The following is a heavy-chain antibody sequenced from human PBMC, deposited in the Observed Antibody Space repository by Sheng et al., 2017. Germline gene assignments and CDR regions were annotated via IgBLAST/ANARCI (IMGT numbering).Heavy chain of an antibody. Sequence: QVQLVQSGAEVKKPGASVKVPCKASGFTFTSYGFTWVRQAPGQGLEWMGWISANNGDTHYAQKVQDRVTMTRDTSTATVYMEVNGLGSDDTAIYYCARDPQPLLRKNYFDSWGQGTLVTVSS. CDR1: GFTFTSYG. V-gene: IGHV1-18*04. J-gene: IGHJ4*02. D-gene: IGHD3-10*01. CDR3: ARDPQPLLRKNYFDS. CDR2: ISANNGDT.